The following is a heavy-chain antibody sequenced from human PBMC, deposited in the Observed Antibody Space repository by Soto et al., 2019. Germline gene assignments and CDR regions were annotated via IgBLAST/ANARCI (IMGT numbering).Heavy chain of an antibody. Sequence: SLRLSCAASGFIFSSYTMSWVRQAPGKGLEWVSSITSSSDYIYYADSVKGRFTISRDNAKNSLYLQMNSLRADDTAVYYCARAPFSSGWYDNYYFDYWGQGTLVTVSS. J-gene: IGHJ4*02. CDR3: ARAPFSSGWYDNYYFDY. CDR1: GFIFSSYT. CDR2: ITSSSDYI. V-gene: IGHV3-21*01. D-gene: IGHD6-19*01.